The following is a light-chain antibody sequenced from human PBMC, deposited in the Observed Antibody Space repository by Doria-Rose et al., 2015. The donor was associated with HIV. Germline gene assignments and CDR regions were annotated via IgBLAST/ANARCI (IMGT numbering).Light chain of an antibody. CDR2: GNN. J-gene: IGLJ1*01. V-gene: IGLV1-40*01. CDR3: QSHDGSLSGSNYV. Sequence: QPVLTQPPSVSGAPGQRVTISCTGSSSNIGAGYDIHWYQQLPGTAPKLLIYGNNNRPSGVPDRFSGSKSGTSASLAITGLQAEDEADYYCQSHDGSLSGSNYVFGTGTKVTVL. CDR1: SSNIGAGYD.